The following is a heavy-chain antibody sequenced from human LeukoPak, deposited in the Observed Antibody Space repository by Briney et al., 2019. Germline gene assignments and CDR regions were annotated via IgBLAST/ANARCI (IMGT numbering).Heavy chain of an antibody. CDR1: GYTFTSYG. J-gene: IGHJ1*01. D-gene: IGHD2-2*01. Sequence: ASVKVSCKASGYTFTSYGISWVRQAPGQGLEWMGWISAYNGNTNYAQKLQGRVTMTTDTSTSTAYMELRSLRSDDTAVCYCARGGYCSSTSCYAPKYFQHWGQGTLVTVSS. V-gene: IGHV1-18*04. CDR2: ISAYNGNT. CDR3: ARGGYCSSTSCYAPKYFQH.